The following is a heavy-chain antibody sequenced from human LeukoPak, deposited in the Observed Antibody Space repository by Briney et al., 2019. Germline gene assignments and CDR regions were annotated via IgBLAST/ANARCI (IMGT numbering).Heavy chain of an antibody. CDR3: ARDLHYYDSSGYYPLGY. CDR1: GGSFSGYY. J-gene: IGHJ4*02. CDR2: INHSRRT. D-gene: IGHD3-22*01. Sequence: SETLSLTSAVYGGSFSGYYWSWIRQPPGKGLEWIGEINHSRRTHYNPSLKSRVTISVDTSKNQFSRKLSSVTAADTALYYCARDLHYYDSSGYYPLGYWGQGTLVTVSS. V-gene: IGHV4-34*01.